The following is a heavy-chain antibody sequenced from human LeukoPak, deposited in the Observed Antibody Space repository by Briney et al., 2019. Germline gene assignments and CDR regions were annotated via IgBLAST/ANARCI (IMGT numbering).Heavy chain of an antibody. CDR1: GYSISSNYY. D-gene: IGHD1-26*01. Sequence: PSETLSLTCTVSGYSISSNYYWGWIRQPPGKGLEWIGSIYHSGSTYYNPSLKSRVTISVDTSKNQFSLKLSSVTAADTAVYYCARLRRVGATPFDYWGQGTLVTVSS. CDR3: ARLRRVGATPFDY. CDR2: IYHSGST. V-gene: IGHV4-38-2*02. J-gene: IGHJ4*02.